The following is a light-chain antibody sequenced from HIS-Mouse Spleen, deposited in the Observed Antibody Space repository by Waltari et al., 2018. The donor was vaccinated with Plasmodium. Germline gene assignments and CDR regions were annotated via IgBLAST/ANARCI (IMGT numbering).Light chain of an antibody. J-gene: IGLJ3*02. CDR3: QSYDSSLSGWV. Sequence: QSVLTQPPSVSGAPGQRVTISCTGSSPNLGAGYDVPWYQQLPGTAPKLLIYGNSNRPSGVPDRFSGSKSGTSASLAITGLQAEDEADYYCQSYDSSLSGWVFGGGTKLTVL. V-gene: IGLV1-40*01. CDR2: GNS. CDR1: SPNLGAGYD.